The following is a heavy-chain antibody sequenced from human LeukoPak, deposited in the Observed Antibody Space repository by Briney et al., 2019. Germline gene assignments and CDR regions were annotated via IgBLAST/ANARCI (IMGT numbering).Heavy chain of an antibody. Sequence: SETLSLTCTVSGGSISSYYWSWIRQPPGKGLEWIGYIYYSGSTNYNPSLKSRVTISVDTSKNQFSLKLSSVTAADTAVYYCARRSLGSSGYNERYDYWGQETLVTVSS. CDR1: GGSISSYY. J-gene: IGHJ4*02. CDR3: ARRSLGSSGYNERYDY. CDR2: IYYSGST. V-gene: IGHV4-59*01. D-gene: IGHD3-22*01.